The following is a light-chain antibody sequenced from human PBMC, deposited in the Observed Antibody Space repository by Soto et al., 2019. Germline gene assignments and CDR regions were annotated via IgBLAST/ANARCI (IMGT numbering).Light chain of an antibody. CDR3: QQCSLYLT. J-gene: IGKJ1*01. Sequence: DIQMTQSPSTLPSSVGDRVTITCRASQNISGWLAWYQQKQGKVPKLLIYKASNLESGVPSRFSGGGSGTEFTLTISSLQPEDFAAYYCQQCSLYLTFGHGTKVEIK. CDR1: QNISGW. V-gene: IGKV1-5*03. CDR2: KAS.